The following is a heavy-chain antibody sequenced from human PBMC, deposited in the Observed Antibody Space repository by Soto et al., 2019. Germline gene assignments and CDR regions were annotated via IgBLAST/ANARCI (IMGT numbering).Heavy chain of an antibody. CDR1: GVSFNNNG. Sequence: QVQLVQSGAEVKKPGSSVKVSCKTSGVSFNNNGIGWVRQAPGHGLEWMGGVSPPFRTSNYARKCQGRISSTADASTGTVNMELSSLTSEDTAQYYCARVLYYGSGSYSPYGIDVWGQGNTVTVSS. D-gene: IGHD3-10*01. J-gene: IGHJ6*02. CDR2: VSPPFRTS. V-gene: IGHV1-69*01. CDR3: ARVLYYGSGSYSPYGIDV.